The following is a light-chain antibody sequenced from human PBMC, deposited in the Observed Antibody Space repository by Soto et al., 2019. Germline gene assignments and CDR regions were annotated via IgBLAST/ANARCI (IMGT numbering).Light chain of an antibody. CDR2: AAS. Sequence: DIQMPQSPSSLSASVGDRVTITCRASQSFSSYLNWYQQKPGKAPKLLIYAASNLQSGVPSRFSGSGSGTDFSLTISSLQPDDFASYYCQQSYSIPYTLGQGTKVDI. CDR3: QQSYSIPYT. CDR1: QSFSSY. V-gene: IGKV1-39*01. J-gene: IGKJ2*01.